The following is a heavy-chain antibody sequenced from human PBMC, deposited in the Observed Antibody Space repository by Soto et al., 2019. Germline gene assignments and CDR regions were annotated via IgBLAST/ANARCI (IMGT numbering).Heavy chain of an antibody. CDR2: ISAYNGNT. CDR1: GYTFTSYG. D-gene: IGHD3-9*01. V-gene: IGHV1-18*01. J-gene: IGHJ4*02. CDR3: ARSTSYYKYSDY. Sequence: ASVKVSCKASGYTFTSYGISWVRQAPGQGLEWMGWISAYNGNTNYAQKLQGRVTMTTDTSTSTAYMELRSLRSDDTAVYYCARSTSYYKYSDYWGQGSLVTVSS.